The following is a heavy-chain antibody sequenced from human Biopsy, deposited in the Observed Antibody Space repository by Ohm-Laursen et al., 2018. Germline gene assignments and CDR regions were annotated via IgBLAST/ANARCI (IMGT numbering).Heavy chain of an antibody. J-gene: IGHJ4*02. V-gene: IGHV4-39*01. CDR2: IYHTGIT. CDR1: DGSISNIINY. CDR3: ARHSFGSGRDF. Sequence: SDTLSLTCTVTDGSISNIINYWGWIRQPLGKGLEWLGSIYHTGITDYNPSLKSRFTISVDTPNNHFSLKLSSLTAADTAVYYCARHSFGSGRDFWGQGTLVAVSS. D-gene: IGHD3-10*01.